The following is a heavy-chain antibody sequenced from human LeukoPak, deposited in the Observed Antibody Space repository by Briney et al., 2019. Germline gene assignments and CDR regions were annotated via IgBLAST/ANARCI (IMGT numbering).Heavy chain of an antibody. Sequence: GGSLRLSCAASGFTFSNYWMHWVRQAPGKGLEWVSYISSSGSTICYADPVKGRFTISRDNAKNSLYLQMNSLRAEDTAVYYCAELGITMIGGVWGKGTTVTISS. CDR2: ISSSGSTI. CDR3: AELGITMIGGV. V-gene: IGHV3-48*04. J-gene: IGHJ6*04. CDR1: GFTFSNYW. D-gene: IGHD3-10*01.